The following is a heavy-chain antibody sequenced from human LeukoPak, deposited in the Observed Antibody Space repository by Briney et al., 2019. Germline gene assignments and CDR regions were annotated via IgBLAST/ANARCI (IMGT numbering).Heavy chain of an antibody. D-gene: IGHD2-2*01. Sequence: GGSLRLSCVASGFTFSSYSINWVRQAPGKGLEWVAYINTASNYIFYADALKGRFTISRDNARNSVYLQMDSLRAEDTAMYYCARGLGYCTSTTCLLPFDYWGQGTLVTVSS. CDR1: GFTFSSYS. J-gene: IGHJ4*02. CDR3: ARGLGYCTSTTCLLPFDY. CDR2: INTASNYI. V-gene: IGHV3-21*04.